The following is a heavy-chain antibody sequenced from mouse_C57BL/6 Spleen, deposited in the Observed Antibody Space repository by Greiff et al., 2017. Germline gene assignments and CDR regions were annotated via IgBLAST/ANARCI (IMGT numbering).Heavy chain of an antibody. J-gene: IGHJ2*01. CDR2: ISDGGSYT. CDR3: ARGFITTDYFDY. CDR1: GFTFSSYA. D-gene: IGHD1-1*01. Sequence: EVQLQQSGGGLVKPGGSLKLSCAASGFTFSSYAMSWVRQTPEKRLEWVATISDGGSYTYYPDNVKGRFTISRDNAKNNLYLQMSHLKSEDTAMYYCARGFITTDYFDYWGQGTTLTVSS. V-gene: IGHV5-4*01.